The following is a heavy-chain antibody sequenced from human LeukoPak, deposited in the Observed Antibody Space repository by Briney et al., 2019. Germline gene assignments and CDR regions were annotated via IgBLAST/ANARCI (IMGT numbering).Heavy chain of an antibody. J-gene: IGHJ3*01. CDR3: ARDLGQYSSSSS. V-gene: IGHV3-11*04. D-gene: IGHD6-6*01. CDR2: ISSSGSTI. CDR1: GFTFSSYA. Sequence: GGSLRLSCAASGFTFSSYAMSWIRQAPGKGLEWVSYISSSGSTIYYADSVKGRFTISRDTAKNSLYLQMNGLRAEDTAVYYCARDLGQYSSSSSGGQGTMVTVSS.